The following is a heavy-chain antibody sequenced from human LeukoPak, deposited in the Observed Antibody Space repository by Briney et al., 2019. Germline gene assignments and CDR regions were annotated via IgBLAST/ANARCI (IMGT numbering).Heavy chain of an antibody. Sequence: GGSLRLSCAASGFTFSSYSMNWVRQAPGKGLERVAVISYDGSNKYYADSVKGRFTISRDNSKNTLYLQMNSLRAEDTAVYYCAKAGDYPGDYFDYWGQGTLVTVSS. D-gene: IGHD7-27*01. CDR3: AKAGDYPGDYFDY. V-gene: IGHV3-30*18. J-gene: IGHJ4*02. CDR1: GFTFSSYS. CDR2: ISYDGSNK.